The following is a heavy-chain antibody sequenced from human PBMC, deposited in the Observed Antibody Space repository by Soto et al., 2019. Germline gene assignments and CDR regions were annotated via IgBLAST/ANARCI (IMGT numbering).Heavy chain of an antibody. CDR3: ARGPRVGYGDHYYYYYYYMDV. Sequence: SETLSLTCAVYGGSFSGYYWSWIRQPPGKGLEWIGEINHSGSTNHNPSLKSRVTISVDTSKNQFSLKLSSVTAADTAVYYCARGPRVGYGDHYYYYYYYMDVWGKGTTVTVSS. CDR2: INHSGST. D-gene: IGHD4-17*01. J-gene: IGHJ6*03. CDR1: GGSFSGYY. V-gene: IGHV4-34*01.